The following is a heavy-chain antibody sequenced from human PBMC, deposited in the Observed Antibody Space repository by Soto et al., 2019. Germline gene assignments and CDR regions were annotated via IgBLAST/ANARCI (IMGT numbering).Heavy chain of an antibody. CDR2: ISGSSSYT. V-gene: IGHV3-11*06. CDR1: RFTFSDYY. J-gene: IGHJ3*02. Sequence: QVQLVESGGGLVKPGGSLRISCAASRFTFSDYYMSWIRQAPGKGLEWVSYISGSSSYTQYADSVKGRFTISRDNARNSLYLQMNSLRVEDTAVYFGARSARNYASSAYYDAFYIWGQGTIVTVSS. D-gene: IGHD3-16*01. CDR3: ARSARNYASSAYYDAFYI.